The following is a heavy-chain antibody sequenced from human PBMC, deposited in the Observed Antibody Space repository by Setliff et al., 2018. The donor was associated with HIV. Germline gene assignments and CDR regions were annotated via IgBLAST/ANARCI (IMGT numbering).Heavy chain of an antibody. J-gene: IGHJ5*02. CDR2: IFTSGST. CDR1: GGSVSNYY. D-gene: IGHD6-13*01. Sequence: SETLSLTCTVSGGSVSNYYWTWIRQAPGKGLEWIGYIFTSGSTTYNPSLKSRVTISVDTSKNQFSLKLTSVTAADTAVYYCASASRMTATGYPWGQGTLSPSPQ. CDR3: ASASRMTATGYP. V-gene: IGHV4-4*09.